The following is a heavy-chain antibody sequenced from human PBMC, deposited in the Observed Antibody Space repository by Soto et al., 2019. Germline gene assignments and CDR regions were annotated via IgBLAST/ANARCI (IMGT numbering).Heavy chain of an antibody. V-gene: IGHV1-18*01. Sequence: ASVKVSCKASGYTFTRYGISWVRKAPGQGIEWMGWISAYNGNTNYAQKLQGRVTMTTDTSTSTAYMELRSLRSDDTAVYYCARVSYYDFWSGYPGGMDVWGQGTTVTVSS. CDR2: ISAYNGNT. J-gene: IGHJ6*02. CDR1: GYTFTRYG. D-gene: IGHD3-3*01. CDR3: ARVSYYDFWSGYPGGMDV.